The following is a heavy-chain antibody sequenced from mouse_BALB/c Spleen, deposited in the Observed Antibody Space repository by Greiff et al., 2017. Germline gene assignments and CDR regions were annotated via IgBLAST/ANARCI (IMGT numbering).Heavy chain of an antibody. CDR3: ARGGNSYYYAMDY. V-gene: IGHV5-17*02. J-gene: IGHJ4*01. D-gene: IGHD2-1*01. CDR1: GFTFSSFG. CDR2: ISSGSSTI. Sequence: EVQVVESGGGLVQPGGSRKLSCAASGFTFSSFGMHWVRQAPEKGLEWVAYISSGSSTIYYADTVKGRFTISRDNPKNTLFLQMTSLRSEDTAMYYCARGGNSYYYAMDYWGQGTSVTVSS.